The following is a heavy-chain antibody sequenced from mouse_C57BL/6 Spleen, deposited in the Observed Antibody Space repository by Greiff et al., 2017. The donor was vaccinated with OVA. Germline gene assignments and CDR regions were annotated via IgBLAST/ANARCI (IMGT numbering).Heavy chain of an antibody. CDR3: ARLGGTGDYFDY. D-gene: IGHD4-1*01. CDR2: IYPRSGNT. Sequence: QVQLKESGAELARPGASVKLSCKASGYTFTSYGISWVKQRTGQGLEWIGEIYPRSGNTYYNEKFKGKATLTADKSSSTAYMELRSLTSEDSAVYFCARLGGTGDYFDYWGQGTTLTVSS. V-gene: IGHV1-81*01. CDR1: GYTFTSYG. J-gene: IGHJ2*01.